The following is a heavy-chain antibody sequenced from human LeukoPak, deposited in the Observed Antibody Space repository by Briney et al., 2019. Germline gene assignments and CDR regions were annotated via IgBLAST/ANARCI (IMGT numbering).Heavy chain of an antibody. D-gene: IGHD3/OR15-3a*01. V-gene: IGHV3-48*04. CDR2: ISSDSSTR. CDR1: GFTFSDYS. Sequence: GGSLRLSCAASGFTFSDYSMNWVRQAPGKGLEWVSYISSDSSTRHYADSVKGRFTISRDNAKNSLYLQMNSLRAEDTAVYYCASIGLGSRRDYWGQGTLVTVSS. CDR3: ASIGLGSRRDY. J-gene: IGHJ4*02.